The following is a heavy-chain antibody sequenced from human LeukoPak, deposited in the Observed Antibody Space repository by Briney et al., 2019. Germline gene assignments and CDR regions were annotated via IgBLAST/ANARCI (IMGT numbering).Heavy chain of an antibody. D-gene: IGHD1-26*01. Sequence: GASVKVSCKASGGTFSSYAISWVRQAPGQGLEWMGGIIPIFGTANYAQKFQGRVTITADESTSTAYMELSSLRSEDTAVYYCARAPIGSPFGLSGGAFDIWGQGTMVTVSS. CDR3: ARAPIGSPFGLSGGAFDI. CDR2: IIPIFGTA. J-gene: IGHJ3*02. CDR1: GGTFSSYA. V-gene: IGHV1-69*13.